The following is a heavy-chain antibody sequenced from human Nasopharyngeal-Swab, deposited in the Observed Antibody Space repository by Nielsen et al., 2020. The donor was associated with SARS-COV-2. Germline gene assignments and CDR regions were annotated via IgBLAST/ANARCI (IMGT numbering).Heavy chain of an antibody. CDR1: GFTFSTFG. D-gene: IGHD4-17*01. Sequence: ESLKISCTASGFTFSTFGMSWVRQAPGKGLEWVSRISGSGSYADYADSVKGRFTISRDNSKNTLYLQMNSLRAEDTAVYYCAKGGVSVYGDSYYFDFWGQGSLVTVSS. V-gene: IGHV3-23*01. J-gene: IGHJ4*02. CDR3: AKGGVSVYGDSYYFDF. CDR2: ISGSGSYA.